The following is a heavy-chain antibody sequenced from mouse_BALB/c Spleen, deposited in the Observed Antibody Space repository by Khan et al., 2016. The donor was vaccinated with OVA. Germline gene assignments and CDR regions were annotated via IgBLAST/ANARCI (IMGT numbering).Heavy chain of an antibody. CDR1: GFTFSSYG. CDR3: ARMGIIYYGNYAYYFDS. CDR2: INTNVGST. J-gene: IGHJ2*01. D-gene: IGHD2-1*01. V-gene: IGHV5-6-3*01. Sequence: EVELVESGGGLVQPGGSLKLSCAASGFTFSSYGMSWVRQTPDKRLELVATINTNVGSTYYPDSVKGRFTISRDNAKNTLYLQMSSLKSEDTAMYYCARMGIIYYGNYAYYFDSWGQGTTLTVSS.